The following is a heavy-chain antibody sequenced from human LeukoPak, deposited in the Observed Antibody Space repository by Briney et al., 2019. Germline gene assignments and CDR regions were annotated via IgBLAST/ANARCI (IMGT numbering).Heavy chain of an antibody. CDR2: IYYSGST. V-gene: IGHV4-59*01. CDR3: ARAGAEADYYYYMDV. D-gene: IGHD3-10*01. J-gene: IGHJ6*03. CDR1: GGSISSYY. Sequence: SETLSLTCTVSGGSISSYYWSWIRQPPGKGLEWIGYIYYSGSTNYNPSLKSRVTISVDTSKNQFSLKLSSVTASDTAVYYCARAGAEADYYYYMDVWGKGTTVTVSS.